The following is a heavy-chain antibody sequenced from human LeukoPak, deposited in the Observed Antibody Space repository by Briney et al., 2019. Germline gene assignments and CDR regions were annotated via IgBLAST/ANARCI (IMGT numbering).Heavy chain of an antibody. D-gene: IGHD6-19*01. V-gene: IGHV3-7*01. J-gene: IGHJ6*03. CDR1: GFTFSSYW. CDR2: IKQDGSEK. Sequence: PGGSLRLSCAASGFTFSSYWMSWVRQAPGKGLEWVANIKQDGSEKYYVDSVKGRFTISRDNAKNSLYLQMNSLRAEDTAVYYCARLMPQAYIAVAASKQDYYYYMDVWGKGTTVTVSS. CDR3: ARLMPQAYIAVAASKQDYYYYMDV.